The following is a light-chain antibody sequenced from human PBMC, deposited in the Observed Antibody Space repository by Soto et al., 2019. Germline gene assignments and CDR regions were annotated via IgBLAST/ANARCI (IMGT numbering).Light chain of an antibody. Sequence: DIVMTQSPDSLAVSLGERATINCKSSQSIFYSSNNKNYLAWYQQKPGHPPKLLIYWASTRESGVPDRFSGSGSGTDFTLTISSLQAEDVAVYYCQQYYETPPYTFGLGTKLEIK. J-gene: IGKJ2*01. CDR2: WAS. CDR1: QSIFYSSNNKNY. V-gene: IGKV4-1*01. CDR3: QQYYETPPYT.